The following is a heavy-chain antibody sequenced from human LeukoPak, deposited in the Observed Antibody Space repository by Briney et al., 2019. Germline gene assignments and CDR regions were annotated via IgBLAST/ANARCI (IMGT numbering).Heavy chain of an antibody. CDR2: VYSGGTT. D-gene: IGHD6-19*01. V-gene: IGHV3-53*01. CDR1: GLTVSSNY. CDR3: ARVLYSSGWPLYHYGMDV. Sequence: PGGSLRLSCAASGLTVSSNYMTWVRQAPGKGLEWVSVVYSGGTTFYAESVKGRFTISRDNSKNTLYLQMNSLRVEDTAVYYCARVLYSSGWPLYHYGMDVWGQGTTVTVSS. J-gene: IGHJ6*02.